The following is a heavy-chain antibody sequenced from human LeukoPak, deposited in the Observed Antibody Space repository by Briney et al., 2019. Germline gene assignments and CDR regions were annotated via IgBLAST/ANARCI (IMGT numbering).Heavy chain of an antibody. CDR2: IRSKANSYAT. Sequence: GGSLRLSCAASGFTFSGSAMHWVRQASGKGLEWVGRIRSKANSYATAYAASVKGRFTISRDDSKNTAYLQMNSLKTEDTAVYYCTTAKQQLFDYWGQGTLVTVSS. V-gene: IGHV3-73*01. CDR1: GFTFSGSA. CDR3: TTAKQQLFDY. D-gene: IGHD6-13*01. J-gene: IGHJ4*02.